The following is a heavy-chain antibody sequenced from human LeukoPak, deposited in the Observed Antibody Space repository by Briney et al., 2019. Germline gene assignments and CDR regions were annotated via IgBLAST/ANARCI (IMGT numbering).Heavy chain of an antibody. Sequence: PGGSLRLSCAASGFTFSSYSMNWVRQAPGKGLEWVSSISSRSSYTYYADSVKGRFTISRDNAKNSLYLQMNSLRAEDTAEYYCARDAGRGVTTPFDYWGQGTLVTVSS. CDR3: ARDAGRGVTTPFDY. D-gene: IGHD3-3*01. CDR2: ISSRSSYT. J-gene: IGHJ4*02. V-gene: IGHV3-21*01. CDR1: GFTFSSYS.